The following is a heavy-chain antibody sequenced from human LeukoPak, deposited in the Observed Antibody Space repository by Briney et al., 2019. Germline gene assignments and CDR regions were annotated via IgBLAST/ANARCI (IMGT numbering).Heavy chain of an antibody. Sequence: GGSLRLSYAASGFTFSSYWMSWVRQAPGKGLEWVANIKQDGSEKYYVDSVKGRFTISRDNAKNSLYLQMNSLRAEDTAVYYCARAGSSTIHYYYYYMDVWGKGTTVTVSS. CDR1: GFTFSSYW. D-gene: IGHD2-2*01. J-gene: IGHJ6*03. CDR3: ARAGSSTIHYYYYYMDV. CDR2: IKQDGSEK. V-gene: IGHV3-7*01.